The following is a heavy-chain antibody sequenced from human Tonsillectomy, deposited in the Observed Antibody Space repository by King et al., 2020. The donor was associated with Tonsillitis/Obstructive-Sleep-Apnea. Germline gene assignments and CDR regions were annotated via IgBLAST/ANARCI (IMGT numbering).Heavy chain of an antibody. CDR2: INSDGSST. CDR3: AREGEYYDILTGYYYLYYSDY. J-gene: IGHJ4*02. D-gene: IGHD3-9*01. Sequence: VQLVESGGGLVQPGGSLRLSCAASGFTFSSYWMHWVRQAPGKGLVWVSRINSDGSSTSYADSVKGRFTISRDNAKNTLYLQMNSLRAEDTAVYYCAREGEYYDILTGYYYLYYSDYWGQGTLVTVSS. CDR1: GFTFSSYW. V-gene: IGHV3-74*01.